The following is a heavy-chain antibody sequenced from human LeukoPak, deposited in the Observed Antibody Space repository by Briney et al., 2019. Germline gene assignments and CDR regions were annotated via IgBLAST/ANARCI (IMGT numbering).Heavy chain of an antibody. CDR2: ISYDGSNK. CDR1: GFTFSSYG. J-gene: IGHJ4*02. Sequence: GGSLRLSCAASGFTFSSYGMHWVRQAPGKGLEWVAVISYDGSNKYYADSVKGRFTISRDNSKNTLYLQMNSLRAEDTAVYYCAGLTGSDYWGQGTLVTVSS. CDR3: AGLTGSDY. V-gene: IGHV3-30*03. D-gene: IGHD7-27*01.